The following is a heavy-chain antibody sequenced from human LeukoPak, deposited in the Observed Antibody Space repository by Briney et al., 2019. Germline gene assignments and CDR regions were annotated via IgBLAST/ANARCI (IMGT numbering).Heavy chain of an antibody. CDR3: AKVFEYGSSLGAFDI. CDR1: GFTFDDYA. CDR2: ISWNSGSI. V-gene: IGHV3-9*01. J-gene: IGHJ3*02. Sequence: PGRSLRLSCAASGFTFDDYAMHWVRQAPGKGLEWVSGISWNSGSIGYADSVKGRFTISRDNAKNSLYQQMNSLRAEDTALYYCAKVFEYGSSLGAFDIWGQGTMVTVSS. D-gene: IGHD6-6*01.